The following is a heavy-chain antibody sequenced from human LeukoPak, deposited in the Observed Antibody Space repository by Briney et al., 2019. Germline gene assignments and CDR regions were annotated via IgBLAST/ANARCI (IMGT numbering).Heavy chain of an antibody. Sequence: ASVKVSCKASGGTFSSYAISWVRQAPGQGLEWMGGIIPIFGTANYAQKFQGRVTITADESTSTAYMELSSLRSEDTAVYYCAWSFMTTTSFDCWGQGTLVTVSS. CDR3: AWSFMTTTSFDC. J-gene: IGHJ4*02. D-gene: IGHD4-11*01. CDR1: GGTFSSYA. CDR2: IIPIFGTA. V-gene: IGHV1-69*13.